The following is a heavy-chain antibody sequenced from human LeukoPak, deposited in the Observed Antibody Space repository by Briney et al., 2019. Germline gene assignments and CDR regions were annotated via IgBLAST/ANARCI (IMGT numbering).Heavy chain of an antibody. J-gene: IGHJ4*02. V-gene: IGHV4-59*01. CDR3: ARSDGRVGWLQTPYYFDY. CDR2: VHYSGST. D-gene: IGHD5-24*01. CDR1: GGSISGYY. Sequence: SETLSLTCTVSGGSISGYYWSWIRQPPGKGLEWIGYVHYSGSTNYNRTLRSRVTISADTSKNQFSLKLTSVTAADTAVYYCARSDGRVGWLQTPYYFDYWGQGTLVTVSS.